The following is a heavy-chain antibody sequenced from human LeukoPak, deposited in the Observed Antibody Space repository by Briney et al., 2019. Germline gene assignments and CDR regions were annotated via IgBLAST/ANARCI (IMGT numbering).Heavy chain of an antibody. CDR1: GVSISSYY. J-gene: IGHJ3*02. D-gene: IGHD3-3*01. CDR2: IYYSGST. CDR3: ARGSRGVYSFDAFDI. Sequence: SETLSLTCTVSGVSISSYYWSWIRQHPGKGLEWIGYIYYSGSTYYNPSLKSRVTISVDTSKNQFSLKLSSVTAADTAVYYCARGSRGVYSFDAFDIWGQGTMVTVSS. V-gene: IGHV4-59*06.